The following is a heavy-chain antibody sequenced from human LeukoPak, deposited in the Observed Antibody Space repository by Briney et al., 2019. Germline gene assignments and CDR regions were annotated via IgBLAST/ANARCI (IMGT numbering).Heavy chain of an antibody. J-gene: IGHJ4*02. Sequence: SETLSLTCTVSGGSISSSSYYWGWIRQPPGKGLEWFGSIYYSGSTYYNPSLKSRVNISVVTSNNQFSLQLSSVAAADTAVYYCASVGYCTNGVFSAGSVYFDYWGQGTLVTVSS. V-gene: IGHV4-39*01. CDR1: GGSISSSSYY. D-gene: IGHD2-8*01. CDR2: IYYSGST. CDR3: ASVGYCTNGVFSAGSVYFDY.